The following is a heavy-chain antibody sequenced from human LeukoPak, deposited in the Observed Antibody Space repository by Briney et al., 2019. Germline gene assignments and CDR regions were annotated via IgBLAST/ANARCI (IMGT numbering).Heavy chain of an antibody. V-gene: IGHV1-69*04. D-gene: IGHD6-19*01. CDR3: ARDGVRLLGAVAGNWFDP. J-gene: IGHJ5*02. CDR2: IIPIFGIA. CDR1: GGTFSSCA. Sequence: SVKVSCKASGGTFSSCAISWVRQAPGQGLEWMGRIIPIFGIANYAQKFQGRVTITADKSTSTAYMELSSLRSEDTAVYYCARDGVRLLGAVAGNWFDPWGQGTLVTVSS.